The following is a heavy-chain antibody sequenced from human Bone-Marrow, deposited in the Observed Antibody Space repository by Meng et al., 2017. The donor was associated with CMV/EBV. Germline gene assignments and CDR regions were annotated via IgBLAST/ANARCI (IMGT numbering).Heavy chain of an antibody. Sequence: SETLSLTCTVSGGSISSYYWSWIRQPPGKGLEWIGYIYYSGSTNYNPSLKSRVTISVDTSKNQFSLKLSSVTAADTAVYYCAREIAARLEADWFDPWGQGTLATVPS. CDR1: GGSISSYY. CDR3: AREIAARLEADWFDP. D-gene: IGHD6-6*01. J-gene: IGHJ5*02. V-gene: IGHV4-59*01. CDR2: IYYSGST.